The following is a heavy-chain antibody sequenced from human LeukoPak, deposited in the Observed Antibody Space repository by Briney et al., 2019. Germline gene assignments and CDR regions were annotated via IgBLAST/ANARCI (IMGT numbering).Heavy chain of an antibody. CDR3: ARGRFDEWLRAVLDY. V-gene: IGHV3-74*01. CDR1: GFTFSSYW. CDR2: INSDGSST. D-gene: IGHD5-12*01. J-gene: IGHJ4*02. Sequence: PGGSLRLSCAASGFTFSSYWMHWVRQAPGKGLVWVSRINSDGSSTSYADSVKGRFTISRDNAKKTLYLQMNSLRAEDTAVYYCARGRFDEWLRAVLDYWGQGTLVTVSS.